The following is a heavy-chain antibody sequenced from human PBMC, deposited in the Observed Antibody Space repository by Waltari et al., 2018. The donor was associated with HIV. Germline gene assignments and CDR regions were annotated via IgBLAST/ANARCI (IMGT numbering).Heavy chain of an antibody. CDR2: INPKSGVT. CDR3: ARDWWQLPSGGYFFDY. V-gene: IGHV1-2*02. J-gene: IGHJ4*02. Sequence: QVQLLTSGAEGKTPGASVKVSCTAHIVTFTAYYVHWVRQAPGQGLEWIGWINPKSGVTHFAQNFQGRLNMTRDTSIKTAYLELSRLQSDDSAVYYCARDWWQLPSGGYFFDYWGQGTLVTVSS. D-gene: IGHD2-15*01. CDR1: IVTFTAYY.